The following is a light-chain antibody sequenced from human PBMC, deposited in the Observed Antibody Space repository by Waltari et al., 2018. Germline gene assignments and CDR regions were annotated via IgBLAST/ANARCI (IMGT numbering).Light chain of an antibody. CDR3: ASWDDRLDAYV. CDR1: SSNAGSNV. V-gene: IGLV1-44*01. Sequence: QSVLTQPPSASGTPGQRVILPCSGISSNAGSNVVSWYHQLPGAAPQLLIFNDVDRPSGVPDRFSGSRSATSAALAISGLQSDDESTYYCASWDDRLDAYVFGTGTRVTVL. CDR2: NDV. J-gene: IGLJ1*01.